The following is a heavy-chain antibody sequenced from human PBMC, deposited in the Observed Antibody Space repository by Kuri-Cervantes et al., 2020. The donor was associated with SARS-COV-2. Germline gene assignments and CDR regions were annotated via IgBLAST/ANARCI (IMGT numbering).Heavy chain of an antibody. D-gene: IGHD6-13*01. CDR1: GFTFSSYA. CDR2: ISGSGGST. Sequence: GESLKISCAASGFTFSSYAMSWVRQAPGKGLGWVSAISGSGGSTYYADSVKGRFTISRDNSKNTLYLQMNSLRAEDTAVYYCAKAVRRIAAARYDFDYWGQGTLVTVSS. J-gene: IGHJ4*02. CDR3: AKAVRRIAAARYDFDY. V-gene: IGHV3-23*01.